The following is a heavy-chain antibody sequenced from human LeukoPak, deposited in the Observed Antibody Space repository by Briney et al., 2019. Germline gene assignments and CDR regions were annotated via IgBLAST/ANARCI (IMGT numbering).Heavy chain of an antibody. Sequence: SETLSLTCTVSGGSINSGDYYWSWIRQPPGKGLEWIGYIYSSGKTYYNPSLKSRVTISVDTSKNQFSLKLSSVTAADTAVYYCARRGGGCSGGYCYFLFDYWGQGTLVTVSS. CDR3: ARRGGGCSGGYCYFLFDY. CDR2: IYSSGKT. V-gene: IGHV4-30-4*01. J-gene: IGHJ4*02. D-gene: IGHD2-15*01. CDR1: GGSINSGDYY.